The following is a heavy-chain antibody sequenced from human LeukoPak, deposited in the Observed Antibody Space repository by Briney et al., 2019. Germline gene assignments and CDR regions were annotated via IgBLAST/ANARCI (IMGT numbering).Heavy chain of an antibody. D-gene: IGHD6-13*01. CDR2: IIPILGRT. Sequence: SVKVSCKASGGTFSSYAISWVRQAPGQGLEWMGRIIPILGRTNYAQKFQGRVTITGVKSTSTAYMELSSLRSEDTAVYYCARGLEAAMYYFDYRGQGTLVTVSS. V-gene: IGHV1-69*04. CDR1: GGTFSSYA. J-gene: IGHJ4*02. CDR3: ARGLEAAMYYFDY.